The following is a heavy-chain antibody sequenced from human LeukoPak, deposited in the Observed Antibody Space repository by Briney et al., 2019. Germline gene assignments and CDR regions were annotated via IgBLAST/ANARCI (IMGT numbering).Heavy chain of an antibody. CDR2: IYLDGSRA. CDR3: AKAEGSGWPYYYYYMDI. D-gene: IGHD6-19*01. V-gene: IGHV3-7*03. J-gene: IGHJ6*03. Sequence: GGSLSLSCAASGFTFTNYWMSWARQSPGKGLEWVANIYLDGSRAYYVDSVKGRFTISRDNAKNSLFLQMNSLRAEDTAVYYCAKAEGSGWPYYYYYMDIWGKGTTVTISS. CDR1: GFTFTNYW.